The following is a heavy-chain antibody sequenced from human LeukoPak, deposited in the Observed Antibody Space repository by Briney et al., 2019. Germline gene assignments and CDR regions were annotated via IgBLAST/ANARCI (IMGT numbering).Heavy chain of an antibody. J-gene: IGHJ4*02. CDR1: GYSISSGYY. V-gene: IGHV4-38-2*01. CDR3: ASADGTVADY. CDR2: IYHSGST. Sequence: PSETLSLTCAVSGYSISSGYYWGWIRQPPGKGLEWIGSIYHSGSTYYNPSLKSRVTISVDTSKNQFSLKLSSVTAADTAVYYCASADGTVADYWGQGTLVTASS. D-gene: IGHD4-17*01.